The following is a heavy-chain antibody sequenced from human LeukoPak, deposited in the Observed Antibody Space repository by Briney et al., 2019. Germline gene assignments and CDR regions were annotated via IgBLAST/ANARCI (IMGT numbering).Heavy chain of an antibody. V-gene: IGHV1-69*05. CDR3: ASPDRDCSSTSCYYYCMDV. J-gene: IGHJ6*03. Sequence: SVKVSCKASGYTFTSYGISWVRQAPGQGLEWMGGIIPIFGTANYAQKFQGRVTITTDESTSTAYMELSSLRSEDTAVYYCASPDRDCSSTSCYYYCMDVWGKGTTVTVSS. D-gene: IGHD2-2*01. CDR2: IIPIFGTA. CDR1: GYTFTSYG.